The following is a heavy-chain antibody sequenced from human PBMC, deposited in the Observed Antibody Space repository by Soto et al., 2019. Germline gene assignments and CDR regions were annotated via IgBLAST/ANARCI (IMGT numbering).Heavy chain of an antibody. CDR3: ARDVIAVAGTDADF. D-gene: IGHD6-19*01. CDR1: GFTFSSYS. Sequence: GGSLRLSCAASGFTFSSYSMNWVRQAPGKGLEWVSSISTSSIYIYYADSVKGRFTISRDNAKNSLYLQMNSLRAEDTAVYYCARDVIAVAGTDADFWGQGSLVTVSS. J-gene: IGHJ4*02. CDR2: ISTSSIYI. V-gene: IGHV3-21*01.